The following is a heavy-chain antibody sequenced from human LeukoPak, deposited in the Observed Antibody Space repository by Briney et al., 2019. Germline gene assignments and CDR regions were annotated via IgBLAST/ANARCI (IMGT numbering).Heavy chain of an antibody. CDR3: ARETADPWYSSSWYGGLYYYYYGMDV. J-gene: IGHJ6*02. D-gene: IGHD6-13*01. CDR1: GFTFSSYG. Sequence: PGGSLRLSCAASGFTFSSYGMHWVRQAPGKGLEWVAFIRYDGSNKYYADSVKGRFTISRDNAKNSLYLQMNSLRAEDTAVYYCARETADPWYSSSWYGGLYYYYYGMDVWGQGTTVTVSS. V-gene: IGHV3-30*02. CDR2: IRYDGSNK.